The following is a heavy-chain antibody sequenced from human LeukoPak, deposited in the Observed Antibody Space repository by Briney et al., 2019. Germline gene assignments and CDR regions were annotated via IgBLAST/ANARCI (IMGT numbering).Heavy chain of an antibody. V-gene: IGHV3-23*01. CDR2: ISGSGGST. CDR3: AKDLWTGSSSWYMTDYYYYYGMDV. CDR1: GFTFSSYA. Sequence: PGGSLRLSCAASGFTFSSYAMSWVRQAPGKGLEWVSAISGSGGSTYYADSVKGRFTISRDNSKNTLYLQMNSLRAEDTAVYYCAKDLWTGSSSWYMTDYYYYYGMDVWGQGTTVTVSS. D-gene: IGHD6-13*01. J-gene: IGHJ6*02.